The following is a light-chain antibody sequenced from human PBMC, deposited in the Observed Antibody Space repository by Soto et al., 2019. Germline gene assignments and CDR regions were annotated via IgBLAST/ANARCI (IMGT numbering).Light chain of an antibody. Sequence: QSVLTQPPSASASLGASVTLTCTLSSGYSNYKVDWYQQRPGKGPRFVMRVGTGGIVGSKGDGIPDRFSVLGSGLNRYLTIKNIQEEDESDYHCGADHGSGSNFVKVFGEGTKLTVL. J-gene: IGLJ2*01. CDR3: GADHGSGSNFVKV. V-gene: IGLV9-49*01. CDR1: SGYSNYK. CDR2: VGTGGIVG.